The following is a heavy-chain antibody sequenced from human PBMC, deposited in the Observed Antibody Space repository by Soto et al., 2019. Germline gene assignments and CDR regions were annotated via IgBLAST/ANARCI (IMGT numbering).Heavy chain of an antibody. CDR2: VIPIFGTA. Sequence: GASVKVSCKASGGTFSSYAISWVRQAPGQGLEWMGGVIPIFGTANYAQKFQGRVTITADESTSTAYMELSSLRSEDTAVYYCARDLAYYDSSGYGDYWGQGXLVTVSS. D-gene: IGHD3-22*01. CDR1: GGTFSSYA. J-gene: IGHJ4*02. CDR3: ARDLAYYDSSGYGDY. V-gene: IGHV1-69*13.